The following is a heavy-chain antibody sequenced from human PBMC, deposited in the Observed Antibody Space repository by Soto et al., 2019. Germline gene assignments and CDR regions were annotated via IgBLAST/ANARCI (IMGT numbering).Heavy chain of an antibody. D-gene: IGHD1-1*01. CDR2: ISAHNGNT. V-gene: IGHV1-18*01. CDR1: GYDFTTYG. CDR3: ARGRYGDY. Sequence: QVHLVQSGAEVKKPGASVKVSCKGSGYDFTTYGITWVRQAPGQGLEWMAWISAHNGNTDYAQKLQGRVTVTRDTSTRTPYMEPRSLRSDETAVYYRARGRYGDYWGEGALVTVSS. J-gene: IGHJ4*02.